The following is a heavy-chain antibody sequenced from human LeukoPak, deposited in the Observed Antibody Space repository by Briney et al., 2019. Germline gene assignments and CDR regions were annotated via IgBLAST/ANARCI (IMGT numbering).Heavy chain of an antibody. CDR1: GGTFSSYA. CDR2: IIPILGTA. CDR3: AGGRADRRFDI. V-gene: IGHV1-69*13. D-gene: IGHD6-13*01. J-gene: IGHJ3*02. Sequence: GASVKVSCKASGGTFSSYAISWVRQAPGQGLEWMGGIIPILGTANYAQKFQGRVTITADESTSTAYMELSSLRSEDTAVYYCAGGRADRRFDIWGQGTMVTVSS.